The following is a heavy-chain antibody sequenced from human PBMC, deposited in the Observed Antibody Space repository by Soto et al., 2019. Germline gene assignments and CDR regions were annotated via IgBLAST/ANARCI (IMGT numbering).Heavy chain of an antibody. J-gene: IGHJ4*02. D-gene: IGHD3-9*01. Sequence: QLGGSLRLSCAASGFTFSSYAMSWVRQAPGKGLEWVSAISGSGGSTYYADSVKGRFTISRDNSKNTLYLQMNSLRAEDTAVYYCAKDDYDILTAGGLFDYWGQGTLVTVSS. CDR1: GFTFSSYA. CDR3: AKDDYDILTAGGLFDY. CDR2: ISGSGGST. V-gene: IGHV3-23*01.